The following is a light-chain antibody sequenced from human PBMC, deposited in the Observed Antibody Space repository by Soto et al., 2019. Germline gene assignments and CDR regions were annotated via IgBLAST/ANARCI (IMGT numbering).Light chain of an antibody. CDR2: GNT. J-gene: IGLJ2*01. Sequence: QYVLTQPPSVSGAPGQRVTISCTGRSYNIGAGYDVYWYQQLPGTAPKLLIYGNTNRPSGVPDRFSGSKSGTSASLAITELQAEDEADYYCQSYDNSLSGSRVFGGGTQLTVL. V-gene: IGLV1-40*01. CDR1: SYNIGAGYD. CDR3: QSYDNSLSGSRV.